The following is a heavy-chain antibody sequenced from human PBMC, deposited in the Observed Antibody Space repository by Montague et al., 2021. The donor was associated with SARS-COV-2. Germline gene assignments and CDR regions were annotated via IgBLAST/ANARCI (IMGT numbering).Heavy chain of an antibody. CDR1: VSCISGSY. CDR2: FSFSEST. J-gene: IGHJ6*02. Sequence: SETLSLTCSILVSCISGSYRNWTRLLPSHTLISYAFFSFSESTNYNPSLKSRVTISVDTSKNHFTLRLSSVTAADTAVYYCANFRRTQLLSGTLYYGMDVWGQGTTVTVSS. V-gene: IGHV4-59*01. CDR3: ANFRRTQLLSGTLYYGMDV. D-gene: IGHD2-2*01.